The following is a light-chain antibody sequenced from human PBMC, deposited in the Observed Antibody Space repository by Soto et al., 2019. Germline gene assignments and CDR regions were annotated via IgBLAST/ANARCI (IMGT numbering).Light chain of an antibody. CDR2: GAS. CDR3: QQHGSSPWT. J-gene: IGKJ1*01. CDR1: QSVTGSY. Sequence: EIVLTQSPGTLSLSPGESATLSCRASQSVTGSYLAWYQQRLGQAPRLLIYGASSRATGIPDRFIGSGSGTDFTLTISRLEPEDFAVYYCQQHGSSPWTFGQGTKVEIK. V-gene: IGKV3-20*01.